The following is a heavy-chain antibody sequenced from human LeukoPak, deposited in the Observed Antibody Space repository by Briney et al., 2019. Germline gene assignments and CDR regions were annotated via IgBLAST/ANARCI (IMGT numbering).Heavy chain of an antibody. CDR2: INWNGGST. J-gene: IGHJ4*02. CDR1: GFTFDDYA. V-gene: IGHV3-20*04. CDR3: ARDGPWGGSYDY. Sequence: GGSLRLSCAASGFTFDDYAMHWVRQAPGKGLEWVSGINWNGGSTGYADSVKGRFTISRDNAKNSLYLQMNSLRAEDTALYYCARDGPWGGSYDYWGQGTLVTVSS. D-gene: IGHD1-26*01.